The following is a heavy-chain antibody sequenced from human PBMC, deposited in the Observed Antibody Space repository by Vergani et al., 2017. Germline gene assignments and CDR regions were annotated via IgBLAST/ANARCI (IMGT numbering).Heavy chain of an antibody. CDR3: ARVISYYYDGSEGDAFDI. D-gene: IGHD3-22*01. Sequence: LSLTCTVSGGSISSGDYYWSWIRQPPGKGLEWIGYIYYSGRTYYNPSLKGRVTISVDTSKKQFSLKLSSVTAADTAVYYCARVISYYYDGSEGDAFDIWGQGTMVTVSS. CDR2: IYYSGRT. J-gene: IGHJ3*02. V-gene: IGHV4-30-4*01. CDR1: GGSISSGDYY.